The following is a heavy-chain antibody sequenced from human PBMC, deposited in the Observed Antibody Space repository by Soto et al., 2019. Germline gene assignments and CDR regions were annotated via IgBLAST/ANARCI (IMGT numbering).Heavy chain of an antibody. CDR3: ARVFTAGPYSSSSYYYYGMDV. CDR1: GFTFSSYG. D-gene: IGHD6-6*01. CDR2: IWYDGSNK. V-gene: IGHV3-33*01. Sequence: GGSLRLSCAASGFTFSSYGMHWVRQAPGKGLEWVAVIWYDGSNKYYADSVKGRFTISRDNSKNTLYLQMNSLRAEDTAVYYCARVFTAGPYSSSSYYYYGMDVWGQGTTVTVS. J-gene: IGHJ6*02.